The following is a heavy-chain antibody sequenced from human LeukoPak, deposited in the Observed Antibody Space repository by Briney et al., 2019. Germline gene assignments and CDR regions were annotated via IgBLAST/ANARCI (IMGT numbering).Heavy chain of an antibody. V-gene: IGHV4-59*01. Sequence: SETLSLTCTVSGGSISSYYWSWIRQPPGKGPEWIGYIYYSGATNYNPSLKSRVTISVDTSKNQFSLKLSSVTAADTAVYYCARGVYIAAAQYGYWGQGTLVTVSS. D-gene: IGHD6-13*01. J-gene: IGHJ4*02. CDR1: GGSISSYY. CDR3: ARGVYIAAAQYGY. CDR2: IYYSGAT.